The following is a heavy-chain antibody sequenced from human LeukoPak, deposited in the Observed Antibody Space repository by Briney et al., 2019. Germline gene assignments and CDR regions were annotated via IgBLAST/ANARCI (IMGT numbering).Heavy chain of an antibody. CDR2: ISSSGSTI. CDR3: ARDDSSGYYSGLYYYYYGMDV. J-gene: IGHJ6*02. CDR1: GFTFSSYW. D-gene: IGHD3-22*01. Sequence: GGSLRLSCAASGFTFSSYWMHWVRQAPGKGLEWVSYISSSGSTIYYADSVKGRFTISRDNAKNSLYLQMNSLRAEDTAVYCCARDDSSGYYSGLYYYYYGMDVWGQGTTVTVSS. V-gene: IGHV3-48*03.